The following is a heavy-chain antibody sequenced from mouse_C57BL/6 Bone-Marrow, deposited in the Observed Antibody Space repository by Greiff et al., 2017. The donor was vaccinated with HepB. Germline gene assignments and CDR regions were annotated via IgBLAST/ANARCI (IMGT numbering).Heavy chain of an antibody. J-gene: IGHJ1*03. D-gene: IGHD1-1*01. Sequence: LQQSGAELARPGASVKMSCKASGYTFTSYTMHWVKQRPGQGLEWIGYINPSSGYTKYNQKFKDKATLTADKSSSTAYMQLSSLTSEDSAVYYCARGHYYGSSYDWYFDVWGTGTTVTVSS. CDR1: GYTFTSYT. CDR2: INPSSGYT. V-gene: IGHV1-4*01. CDR3: ARGHYYGSSYDWYFDV.